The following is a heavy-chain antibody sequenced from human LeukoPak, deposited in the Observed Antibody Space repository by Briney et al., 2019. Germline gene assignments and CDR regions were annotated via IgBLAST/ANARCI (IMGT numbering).Heavy chain of an antibody. Sequence: GGSLRLSCAASGFTLVTSAMSWVRQAPGKGPEWVSTFGRSGSDTYYSDSVKGRFTIFRDNSKNTLYLQMNSLRDEDTAVYYCAKGSLGSWYYFDYWGQGTLVTVSS. CDR3: AKGSLGSWYYFDY. D-gene: IGHD6-13*01. V-gene: IGHV3-23*01. CDR1: GFTLVTSA. J-gene: IGHJ4*02. CDR2: FGRSGSDT.